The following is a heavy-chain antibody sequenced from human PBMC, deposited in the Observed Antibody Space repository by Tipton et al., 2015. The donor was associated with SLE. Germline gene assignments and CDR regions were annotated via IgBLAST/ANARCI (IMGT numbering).Heavy chain of an antibody. CDR2: IYSGGST. CDR3: AKDGAVVYSQH. Sequence: SLRLSCAASGFTFSSYAMSWVRQAPGKGLEWVSVIYSGGSTYYVDSVKGRFTFSRDDSKNTLYLQMNSLRAEDTAVYYCAKDGAVVYSQHWGEGALVTASS. D-gene: IGHD1-26*01. CDR1: GFTFSSYA. V-gene: IGHV3-23*03. J-gene: IGHJ1*01.